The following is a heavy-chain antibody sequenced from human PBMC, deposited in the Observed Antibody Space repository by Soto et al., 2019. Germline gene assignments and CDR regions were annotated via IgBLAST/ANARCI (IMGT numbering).Heavy chain of an antibody. CDR2: ISAYNGNT. D-gene: IGHD3-10*01. CDR3: GSTNYNPSLKSRVTISVDTSKNQFSLKLSSVTAADTAVYYCARHPLPEYYDILTGYRARADAFDI. CDR1: GYTFTSYG. J-gene: IGHJ3*02. Sequence: ASVKVSCKASGYTFTSYGISWVRQAPGQGLEWMGWISAYNGNTNYAQKLKGRVTMTTDTSTSTAYIEQRSLRSADPDIYYSGSTNYNPSLKSRVTISVDTSKNQFSLKLSSVTAADTAVYYCARHPLPEYYDILTGYRARADAFDIWGQGTMVTVSS. V-gene: IGHV1-18*01.